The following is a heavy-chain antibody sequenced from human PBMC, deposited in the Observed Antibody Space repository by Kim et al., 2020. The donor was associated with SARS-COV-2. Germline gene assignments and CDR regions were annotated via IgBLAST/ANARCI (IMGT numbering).Heavy chain of an antibody. CDR2: CNGRNK. J-gene: IGHJ4*02. Sequence: CNGRNKNYADSGKGRFTISRDKSKNRLFLQMNSRRAEDTAVYYCANFESWGQGTLVTVSS. V-gene: IGHV3-33*03. CDR3: ANFES.